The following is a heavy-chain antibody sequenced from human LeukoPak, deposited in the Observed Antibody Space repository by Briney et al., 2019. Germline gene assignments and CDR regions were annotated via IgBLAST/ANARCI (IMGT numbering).Heavy chain of an antibody. D-gene: IGHD4-17*01. Sequence: GGSLRLSCTASAFAFSNHAMSWVRQAPGKGLEWVSSISISGGTTYYADSVKGRFTISRENSKSTLYLQMNSLRAEDTAVYYCARIGHYEPNDYWGQGTLVTVSS. J-gene: IGHJ4*02. CDR2: ISISGGTT. CDR1: AFAFSNHA. CDR3: ARIGHYEPNDY. V-gene: IGHV3-23*01.